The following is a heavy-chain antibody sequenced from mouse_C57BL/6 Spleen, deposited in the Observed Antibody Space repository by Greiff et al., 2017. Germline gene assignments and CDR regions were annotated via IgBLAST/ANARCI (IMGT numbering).Heavy chain of an antibody. CDR2: IRSKSNNYAT. CDR1: GFSFNTYA. V-gene: IGHV10-1*01. Sequence: EVKLVESGGGLVQPKGSLKLSCAASGFSFNTYAMNWVRQAPGKGLEWVARIRSKSNNYATYYADSVKDRFTISRDDSESMLYLQMNNLKTEDTAMYYCVRNYCGREFDYWGQGTTLTVSS. D-gene: IGHD1-1*01. J-gene: IGHJ2*01. CDR3: VRNYCGREFDY.